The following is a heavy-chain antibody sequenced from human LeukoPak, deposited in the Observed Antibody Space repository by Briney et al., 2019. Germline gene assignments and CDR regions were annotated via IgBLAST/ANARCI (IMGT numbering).Heavy chain of an antibody. V-gene: IGHV1-2*06. CDR1: GYTFTGYY. CDR3: ARGLGWYVYWFDP. D-gene: IGHD6-19*01. CDR2: INPNSGGT. J-gene: IGHJ5*02. Sequence: ASVKVSCKASGYTFTGYYMHWVRQAPGQGLEWMGRINPNSGGTNYAQKFQGRVTMTRDTSISTAYMELSRLRSDDTAVYYCARGLGWYVYWFDPSGQGTLVTVSS.